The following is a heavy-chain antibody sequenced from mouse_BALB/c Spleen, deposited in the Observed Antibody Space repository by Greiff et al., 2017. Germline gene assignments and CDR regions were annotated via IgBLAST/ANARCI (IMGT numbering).Heavy chain of an antibody. D-gene: IGHD1-2*01. J-gene: IGHJ4*01. CDR2: IDPANGNT. CDR3: AFYNGYGYYAMDY. Sequence: IQLQQSGAELVKPGASVKLSCTASGFNIKDTYMHWVKQRPEQGLEWIGRIDPANGNTKYDPKFQGKATITADTSSNTAYLQLSSLTSEDTAVYYCAFYNGYGYYAMDYWGQGTSVTVSS. CDR1: GFNIKDTY. V-gene: IGHV14-3*02.